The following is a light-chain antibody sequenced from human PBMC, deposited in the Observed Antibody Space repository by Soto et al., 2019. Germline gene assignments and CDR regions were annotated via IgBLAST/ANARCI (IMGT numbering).Light chain of an antibody. J-gene: IGLJ2*01. CDR1: SSNIGAGYD. Sequence: VVTQPPSVSGAPGQRVTISCTGSSSNIGAGYDVHWYQQLPGTAPKLLIYGNSNRPSGVPDRFSGSKSGTSASLAITGLQAEDEADYYCQSYDSSLSGWEVFGGGTKLTVL. CDR3: QSYDSSLSGWEV. CDR2: GNS. V-gene: IGLV1-40*01.